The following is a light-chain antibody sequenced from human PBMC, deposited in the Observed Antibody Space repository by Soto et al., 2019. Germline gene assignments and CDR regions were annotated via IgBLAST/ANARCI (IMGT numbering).Light chain of an antibody. CDR2: DAS. V-gene: IGKV3-20*01. J-gene: IGKJ2*01. Sequence: DIVLTQSPGTLSLSPGEGAPLSCRASQSIYTKLAWYQKKSGQAPRLLIYDASTRAYGIPDRFSGSGSGTDFSLTISRLEPEDFAVYYCQQYAGSLYTFAQGTKVDIK. CDR3: QQYAGSLYT. CDR1: QSIYTK.